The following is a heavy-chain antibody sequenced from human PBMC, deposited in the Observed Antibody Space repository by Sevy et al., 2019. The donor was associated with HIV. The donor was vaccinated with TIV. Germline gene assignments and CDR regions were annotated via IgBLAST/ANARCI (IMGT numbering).Heavy chain of an antibody. CDR2: ISNSGTTI. CDR1: GFSFSSYE. V-gene: IGHV3-48*03. D-gene: IGHD4-17*01. J-gene: IGHJ4*02. Sequence: GGSLRLSCAASGFSFSSYEMNWVRQAPGKGLEWVSYISNSGTTISYADAVRGGFTISRDNARNLLYLQMNSVRAEDTAVYFCARDLPPSATTVPHFDCWGQGTLVTVSS. CDR3: ARDLPPSATTVPHFDC.